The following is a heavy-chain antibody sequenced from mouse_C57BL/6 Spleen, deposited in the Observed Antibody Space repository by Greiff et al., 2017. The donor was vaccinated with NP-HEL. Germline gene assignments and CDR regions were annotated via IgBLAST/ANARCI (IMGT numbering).Heavy chain of an antibody. Sequence: VQLQQSGAELVRPGSSVKLSCKASGYTFTSYWMHWVKQRPIQGLEWIGNIDPSDSETHYNQKFKDKATLTVDKSSSTAYMQLSSLTSEDSAVYYCARANDYHWYFDVWGTGTTVTVSS. V-gene: IGHV1-52*01. J-gene: IGHJ1*03. CDR3: ARANDYHWYFDV. CDR1: GYTFTSYW. D-gene: IGHD2-4*01. CDR2: IDPSDSET.